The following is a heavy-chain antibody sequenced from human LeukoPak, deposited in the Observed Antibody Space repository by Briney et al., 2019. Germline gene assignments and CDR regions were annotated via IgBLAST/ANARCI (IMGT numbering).Heavy chain of an antibody. Sequence: ASVKVSCKASGYTCTGYYMHWVRQAPGQGLEWMGWINPNSGGTNYAQKVQGRVTMTRDTSISTAYMELSRLRSDDTAVYYCASGEDLDYWGEGTLVTVSS. CDR2: INPNSGGT. V-gene: IGHV1-2*02. J-gene: IGHJ4*02. CDR3: ASGEDLDY. D-gene: IGHD1-14*01. CDR1: GYTCTGYY.